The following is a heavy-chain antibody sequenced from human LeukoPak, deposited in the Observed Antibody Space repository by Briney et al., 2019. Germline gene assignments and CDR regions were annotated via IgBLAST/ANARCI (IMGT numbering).Heavy chain of an antibody. V-gene: IGHV3-30*04. J-gene: IGHJ4*02. D-gene: IGHD6-19*01. CDR2: ISYDGSNK. Sequence: PGGSLRLSCAASGFTFSSYAMHWVRQAPGKGLEWVAVISYDGSNKYYADSVKGRFTISRDNSNNTLDLQMNSLTAEDTAVYYCAKGPVAVAGYYFDHWGQGTLVTVSS. CDR1: GFTFSSYA. CDR3: AKGPVAVAGYYFDH.